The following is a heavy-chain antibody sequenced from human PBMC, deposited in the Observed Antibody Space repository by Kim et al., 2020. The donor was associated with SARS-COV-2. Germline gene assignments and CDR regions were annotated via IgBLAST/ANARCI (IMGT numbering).Heavy chain of an antibody. CDR2: IYSGGST. CDR3: ARDTSSGYYFNDWYFDL. CDR1: GFTVSSNY. V-gene: IGHV3-66*01. D-gene: IGHD3-22*01. Sequence: GGSLRLSCAASGFTVSSNYMSWVRQAPGKGLEWVSVIYSGGSTYYADSVKGRFTISRDNSKNTLYLQMNSLRAEDTAVYYCARDTSSGYYFNDWYFDLWGRGPLVTVSS. J-gene: IGHJ2*01.